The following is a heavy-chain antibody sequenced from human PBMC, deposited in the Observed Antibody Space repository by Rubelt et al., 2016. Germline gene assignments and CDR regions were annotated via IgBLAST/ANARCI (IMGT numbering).Heavy chain of an antibody. D-gene: IGHD3-16*01. Sequence: GGGVVQPGRSLRLSCAASGFTFSSCGMHWVRQAPGKGLEWVAVIWNDGNNKYYADSVKGRFTISRDNSKNTLYLQMDSLRAEDTAVYYCARGYGSIMIGPEWWGQGTLVTVSS. J-gene: IGHJ4*02. CDR2: IWNDGNNK. CDR3: ARGYGSIMIGPEW. CDR1: GFTFSSCG. V-gene: IGHV3-33*01.